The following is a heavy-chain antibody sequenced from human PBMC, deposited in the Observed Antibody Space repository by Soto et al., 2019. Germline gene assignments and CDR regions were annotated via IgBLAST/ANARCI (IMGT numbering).Heavy chain of an antibody. CDR3: ARPRSSSRNYYGMDV. Sequence: EVQLVQSGAEVKKPGESLKISCKGSGYSFTSYWIGWVRQMPGKGLESMGIIYPGDSDTRYSPSFQGQVTISADKSIXTAYLQWSSLKASDTAMYYCARPRSSSRNYYGMDVWGQGTTVTVSS. CDR1: GYSFTSYW. CDR2: IYPGDSDT. V-gene: IGHV5-51*03. D-gene: IGHD6-13*01. J-gene: IGHJ6*02.